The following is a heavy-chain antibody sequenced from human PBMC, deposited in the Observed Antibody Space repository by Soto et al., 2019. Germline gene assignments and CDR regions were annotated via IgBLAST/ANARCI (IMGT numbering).Heavy chain of an antibody. CDR3: ARAIVVMSAIDWFDP. J-gene: IGHJ5*02. CDR2: IFNSGTGNT. Sequence: PWETLSLTWTVSGGSSTSGDYHWSWIRQPPGKGLEWIGYIFNSGTGNTYYNPSLKSRVTISIDTSKNQFSLRLSSVTATDTAVYYCARAIVVMSAIDWFDPWGQGALVTVSS. CDR1: GGSSTSGDYH. V-gene: IGHV4-30-4*08. D-gene: IGHD2-21*01.